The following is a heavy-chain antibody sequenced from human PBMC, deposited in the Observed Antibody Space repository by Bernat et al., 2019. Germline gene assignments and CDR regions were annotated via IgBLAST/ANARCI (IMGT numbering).Heavy chain of an antibody. D-gene: IGHD1-26*01. CDR1: GVYISSGHW. Sequence: QLQLQESGPGLVKPSGTLSLTCAVSGVYISSGHWWSWVRQPPGKGLEWIGEIYHSGSTNYNPSLKSRVTISVDKSENQFSLKLNSVTAADTAVYYCATYSGSSHQWYFDYWGQGTLVTVSS. CDR3: ATYSGSSHQWYFDY. J-gene: IGHJ4*02. V-gene: IGHV4-4*02. CDR2: IYHSGST.